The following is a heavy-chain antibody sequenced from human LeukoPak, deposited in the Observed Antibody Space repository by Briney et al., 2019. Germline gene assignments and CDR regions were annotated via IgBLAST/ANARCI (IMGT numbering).Heavy chain of an antibody. V-gene: IGHV4-39*01. CDR1: GGSISDSNYH. CDR2: INYWGHT. J-gene: IGHJ4*02. Sequence: SETLSLTCTVSGGSISDSNYHWGWIRQPPGKGLEWIGSINYWGHTYYNPSLESRVTISVDTSKNQFSLKVSSVTAADTALYYCAPTYSYTGGGYDYWGQGTLVTASS. CDR3: APTYSYTGGGYDY. D-gene: IGHD5-18*01.